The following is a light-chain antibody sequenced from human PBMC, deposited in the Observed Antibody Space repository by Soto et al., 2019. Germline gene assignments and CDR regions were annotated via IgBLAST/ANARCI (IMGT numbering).Light chain of an antibody. V-gene: IGLV1-40*01. CDR2: ANN. CDR3: QSYDSSLSGSGV. Sequence: QSVLTQPPSVSGAPGQRVTISCSGSSSNIGAGYDVPWYQQLPGTAPKLLISANNIRPSGVPDRFSGSKSGTSASLAITGLQAEDEADYYCQSYDSSLSGSGVFGGGTKVTVL. J-gene: IGLJ3*02. CDR1: SSNIGAGYD.